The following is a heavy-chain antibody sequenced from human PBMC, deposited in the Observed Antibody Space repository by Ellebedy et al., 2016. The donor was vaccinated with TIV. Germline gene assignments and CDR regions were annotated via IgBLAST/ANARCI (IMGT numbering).Heavy chain of an antibody. CDR3: SAAYGRVTPAY. CDR2: IYYSGST. D-gene: IGHD3-10*01. J-gene: IGHJ4*02. CDR1: GGSISTYY. V-gene: IGHV4-59*01. Sequence: MPSETLSLTCTVSGGSISTYYWSWIRQPPGKGLAWFGNIYYSGSTKYNPSLKSRVTISVDTSRNQISLKLSSVTAADTAVYYCSAAYGRVTPAYWGQGTLVTVSS.